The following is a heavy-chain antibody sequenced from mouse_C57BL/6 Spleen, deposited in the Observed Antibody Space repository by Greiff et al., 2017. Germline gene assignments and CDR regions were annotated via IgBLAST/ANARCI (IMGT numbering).Heavy chain of an antibody. CDR3: ARSGDYETPYFDY. CDR2: IYPGSGNT. V-gene: IGHV1-76*01. J-gene: IGHJ2*01. CDR1: GYTFTDYY. D-gene: IGHD2-4*01. Sequence: VQLQQSGAELVRPGASVKLSCKASGYTFTDYYINWVKQRPGQGLEWIARIYPGSGNTYYNEKFKGKATLTAEKSSSTAYMQLSSLTSEDSAVYFCARSGDYETPYFDYWGQGTTLTVSS.